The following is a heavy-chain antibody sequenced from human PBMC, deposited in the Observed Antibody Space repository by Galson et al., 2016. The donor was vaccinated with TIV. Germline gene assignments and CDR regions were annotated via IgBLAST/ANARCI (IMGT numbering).Heavy chain of an antibody. V-gene: IGHV3-30*18. D-gene: IGHD5-18*01. Sequence: SLRLSCAASGFSFSTYGLHWVRQAPGKGLEWVAIISYDGNNKYYADSVKGRFTISRDNSKNTLYLQMNILRAEDTAVYYCAKASSADPAMVYARFDYWGQGTRVTVSS. CDR1: GFSFSTYG. CDR2: ISYDGNNK. J-gene: IGHJ4*02. CDR3: AKASSADPAMVYARFDY.